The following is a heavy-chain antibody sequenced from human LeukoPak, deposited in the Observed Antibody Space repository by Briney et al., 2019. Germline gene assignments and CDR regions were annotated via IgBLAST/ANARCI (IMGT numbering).Heavy chain of an antibody. V-gene: IGHV1-2*02. CDR3: ARGPVPATAIPGKYDDY. Sequence: ASVKVSCKASGYTFTGYYMHWVRQAPGQGLEWVGWINPNSGGTNYAQKFQGRVTMTRDTSISTAYMELSRLRSDDTAVYYCARGPVPATAIPGKYDDYWGQGTLVTVSS. D-gene: IGHD2-2*02. CDR2: INPNSGGT. CDR1: GYTFTGYY. J-gene: IGHJ4*02.